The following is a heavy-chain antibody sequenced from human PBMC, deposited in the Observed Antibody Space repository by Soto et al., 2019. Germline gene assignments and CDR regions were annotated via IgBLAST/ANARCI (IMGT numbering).Heavy chain of an antibody. V-gene: IGHV3-21*01. CDR1: ECIFSSGS. Sequence: PGGCVRLSGAASECIFSSGSRNWVSQATGKGLEWVSSISSSSSYIYYADSVKGRFTISRDNAKNSLYLQMSSLRAEDTAVYYCARDPQYSSGWYGSMDVWGQGTTVTVSS. CDR3: ARDPQYSSGWYGSMDV. D-gene: IGHD6-19*01. J-gene: IGHJ6*02. CDR2: ISSSSSYI.